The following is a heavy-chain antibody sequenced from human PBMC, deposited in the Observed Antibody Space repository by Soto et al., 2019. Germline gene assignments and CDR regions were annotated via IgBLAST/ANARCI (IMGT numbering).Heavy chain of an antibody. Sequence: EVQQVESGGGLVQPGGSLRLSCAASGFTFSNYWTSWVRQAPGKGLEWVANIKQDGTEKNYVDSVRGRFTISRDNAKNSLDLQMNSLTAEDTAVYYCASVAIWGQGTLVTVSS. CDR1: GFTFSNYW. CDR3: ASVAI. CDR2: IKQDGTEK. D-gene: IGHD5-12*01. V-gene: IGHV3-7*01. J-gene: IGHJ4*02.